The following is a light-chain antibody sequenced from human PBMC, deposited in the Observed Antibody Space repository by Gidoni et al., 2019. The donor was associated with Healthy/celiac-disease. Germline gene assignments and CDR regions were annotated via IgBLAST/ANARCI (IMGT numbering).Light chain of an antibody. V-gene: IGKV1-5*03. J-gene: IGKJ5*01. Sequence: DIQLSQSSSTLSASVGDRVTINCRASQSISSWLAWYQQKPGKAPKLLIYKASSLESGVPSRFSGSGSGTEFTLTISSLQPDDFSTYYCQQYNSYSITFGQGTRLEIK. CDR1: QSISSW. CDR3: QQYNSYSIT. CDR2: KAS.